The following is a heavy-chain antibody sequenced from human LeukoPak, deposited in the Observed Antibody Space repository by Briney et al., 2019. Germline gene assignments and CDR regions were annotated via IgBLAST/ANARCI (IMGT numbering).Heavy chain of an antibody. CDR1: GGSISSYY. CDR2: IYYSGTT. Sequence: SETLSLTCTVSGGSISSYYWSWIRQPPGKGLEWIGFIYYSGTTNYNPSLKNRVTISVDTSKNHFSLKLSSVTAADTAVYYCARSSVPYYYYSYYMDVWGNGTTVTVSS. CDR3: ARSSVPYYYYSYYMDV. J-gene: IGHJ6*03. D-gene: IGHD3-22*01. V-gene: IGHV4-59*01.